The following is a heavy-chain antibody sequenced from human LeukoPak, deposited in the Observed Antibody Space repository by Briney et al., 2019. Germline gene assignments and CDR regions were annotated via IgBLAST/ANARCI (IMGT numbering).Heavy chain of an antibody. CDR3: AYTVTTGY. V-gene: IGHV3-11*04. J-gene: IGHJ4*02. CDR1: GFTFSDYN. CDR2: ISRSGSTK. Sequence: GGSLRLSCAASGFTFSDYNMRWIRQAPGKGLEWVSSISRSGSTKYYADSVKGRFTISRDNAKNSLYLQMNSLRAEDTAVYYCAYTVTTGYWGQGTLVTVSS. D-gene: IGHD4-11*01.